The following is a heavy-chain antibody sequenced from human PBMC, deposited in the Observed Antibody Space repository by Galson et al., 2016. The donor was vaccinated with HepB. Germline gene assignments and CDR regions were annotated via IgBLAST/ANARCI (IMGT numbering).Heavy chain of an antibody. CDR2: TYYRSRWYN. CDR3: ARDLGSGRHFFDS. Sequence: CAISGDSVSSYSGAWDWLRQSPSRGLEWLGRTYYRSRWYNDYAGSVKGRITIEADTSKNLFSLQLTSVTVADTAVYYCARDLGSGRHFFDSWGQGTLVSVSS. J-gene: IGHJ4*02. V-gene: IGHV6-1*01. D-gene: IGHD3-10*01. CDR1: GDSVSSYSGA.